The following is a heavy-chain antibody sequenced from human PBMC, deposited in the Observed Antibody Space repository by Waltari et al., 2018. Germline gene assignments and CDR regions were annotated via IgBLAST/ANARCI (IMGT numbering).Heavy chain of an antibody. CDR2: INHSGST. CDR1: GGSFSGYY. Sequence: QVQLQQWGAGLLKPSETLSLTCAVYGGSFSGYYWSWIRQPPGKGLEWIGEINHSGSTNSNPSLKSRVTISVDTSKNQFSLKLSSVTAADTAVYYCAHITGYSSGPPPSGYWGQGTLVTVSS. D-gene: IGHD6-19*01. V-gene: IGHV4-34*01. CDR3: AHITGYSSGPPPSGY. J-gene: IGHJ4*02.